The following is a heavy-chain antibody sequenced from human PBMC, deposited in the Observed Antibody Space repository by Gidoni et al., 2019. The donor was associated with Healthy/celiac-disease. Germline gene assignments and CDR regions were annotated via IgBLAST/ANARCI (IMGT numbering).Heavy chain of an antibody. CDR1: GSTFTSYY. V-gene: IGHV1-46*01. Sequence: QVQLVQPGAEVQKPGASVKVSCKASGSTFTSYYMHWVRQAPGQGLEGMGIINPSGGSTSYAQKFQGRVTMTRDTSTSTVYMELSSLRSEDTAVYYCARDCFQGGMDVWGQGTTVTVSS. CDR2: INPSGGST. D-gene: IGHD2-21*01. J-gene: IGHJ6*02. CDR3: ARDCFQGGMDV.